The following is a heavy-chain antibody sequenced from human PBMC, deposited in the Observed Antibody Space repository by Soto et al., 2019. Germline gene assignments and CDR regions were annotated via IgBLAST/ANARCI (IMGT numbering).Heavy chain of an antibody. CDR1: GYTFTGYY. CDR2: INPHSGGT. Sequence: QVQLVQSGAEVKKPGASVKVSCKASGYTFTGYYMHWVRQAPGQGLEWMGWINPHSGGTKYAQKLQGRVPVTRDTSTSTPYLELSRLTSDDTAVYYCARPDCSSTSCSYYYFALDVWGQGTTVTVSS. D-gene: IGHD2-2*01. J-gene: IGHJ6*02. V-gene: IGHV1-2*02. CDR3: ARPDCSSTSCSYYYFALDV.